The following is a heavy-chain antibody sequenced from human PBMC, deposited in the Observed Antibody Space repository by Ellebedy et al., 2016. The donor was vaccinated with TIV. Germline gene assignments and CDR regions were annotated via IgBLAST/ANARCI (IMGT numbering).Heavy chain of an antibody. CDR1: GGSFSGYY. Sequence: SETLSLXXAVYGGSFSGYYWSWIRQPPGKGLEWIGEINHSGSTNYNPSLKSRVTISVDTSKNQFSLKLSSVTAADTAVYYCARAGYGSGSYRFDYWGQGTLVTVSS. CDR2: INHSGST. V-gene: IGHV4-34*01. D-gene: IGHD3-10*01. CDR3: ARAGYGSGSYRFDY. J-gene: IGHJ4*02.